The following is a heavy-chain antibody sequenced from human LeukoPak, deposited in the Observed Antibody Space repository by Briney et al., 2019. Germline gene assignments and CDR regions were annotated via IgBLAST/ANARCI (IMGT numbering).Heavy chain of an antibody. D-gene: IGHD2-15*01. V-gene: IGHV3-21*01. J-gene: IGHJ4*02. CDR1: GFTFSSYS. CDR3: ARVVNRYYFDY. Sequence: PGGSLRLSCAASGFTFSSYSMNWVRQAPGKGLEWVSSISSSSYIYYADSVKGRFTISRDNAKNSLHLQMNSLRAEDTAVYYCARVVNRYYFDYWGQGTLVTVSS. CDR2: ISSSSYI.